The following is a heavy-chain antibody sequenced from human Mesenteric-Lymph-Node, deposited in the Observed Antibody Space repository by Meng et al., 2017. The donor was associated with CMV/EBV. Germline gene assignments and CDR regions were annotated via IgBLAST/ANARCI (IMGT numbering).Heavy chain of an antibody. Sequence: SVKVSCKASGGTFSSYAISWVRQAPGQGLEWMGGIIPILGIANYAQKFQGRVTMTRDTSISTAYMELSRLRSDDTAVYYCARDYGDYPDWWGQGTLVTVSS. CDR2: IIPILGIA. V-gene: IGHV1-69*10. J-gene: IGHJ4*02. CDR1: GGTFSSYA. D-gene: IGHD4-17*01. CDR3: ARDYGDYPDW.